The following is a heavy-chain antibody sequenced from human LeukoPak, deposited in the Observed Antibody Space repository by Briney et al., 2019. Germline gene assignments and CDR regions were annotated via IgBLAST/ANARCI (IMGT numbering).Heavy chain of an antibody. D-gene: IGHD2-2*01. CDR3: AKPPLVVPAAAYFDY. CDR2: ISGSGGST. CDR1: GFTFSSYA. J-gene: IGHJ4*02. V-gene: IGHV3-23*01. Sequence: GGSLRLSCAASGFTFSSYAMSWVRQAPGKGLEWVSAISGSGGSTYYADSVKGRFTISRDNSKNTLYLQMNSLRAEDTAVYYCAKPPLVVPAAAYFDYWGQETLVTVSS.